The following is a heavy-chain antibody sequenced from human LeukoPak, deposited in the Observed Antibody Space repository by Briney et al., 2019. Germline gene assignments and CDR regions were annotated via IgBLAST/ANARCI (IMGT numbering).Heavy chain of an antibody. V-gene: IGHV4-34*01. Sequence: GSLRLSCVASGGFALSSFVLSWIRQPPGKGLEWIGEINHSGSTNYNPSLKSRVTISVDTSKNQFSLKLSSVTAADTAVYYCARDPGVVSPDWGQGTLVTVSS. CDR3: ARDPGVVSPD. CDR1: GGFALSSFV. J-gene: IGHJ4*02. CDR2: INHSGST. D-gene: IGHD2/OR15-2a*01.